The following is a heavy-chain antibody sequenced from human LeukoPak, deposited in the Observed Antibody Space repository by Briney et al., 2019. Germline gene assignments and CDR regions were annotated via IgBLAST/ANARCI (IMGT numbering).Heavy chain of an antibody. J-gene: IGHJ5*02. Sequence: SETLSLTCAVYGGSFSGYYWSWIRQPPGKGLEWIGEINHSGSTNYNPSLKSRVTIPVDTSKNQFSLKLSSVTAADTAVYYCAREPDAAAGIDPWGQGTLVTVSS. V-gene: IGHV4-34*01. CDR1: GGSFSGYY. CDR2: INHSGST. CDR3: AREPDAAAGIDP. D-gene: IGHD6-13*01.